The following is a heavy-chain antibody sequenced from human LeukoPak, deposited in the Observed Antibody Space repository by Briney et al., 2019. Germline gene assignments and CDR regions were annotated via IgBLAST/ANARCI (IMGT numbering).Heavy chain of an antibody. CDR3: ARIYDFWSGYYYMDV. CDR2: IYTSGST. D-gene: IGHD3-3*01. J-gene: IGHJ6*03. CDR1: GGSISSYY. Sequence: SETLSLTCTVSGGSISSYYWRWIRQPAGKGLEWIGRIYTSGSTNYNPSLKSRVTMSVDTSKNQFSLKLSSVTAADTAVYYCARIYDFWSGYYYMDVWGKGTTVTVSS. V-gene: IGHV4-4*07.